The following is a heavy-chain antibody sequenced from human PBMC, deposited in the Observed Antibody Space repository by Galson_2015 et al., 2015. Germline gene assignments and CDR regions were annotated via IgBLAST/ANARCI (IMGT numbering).Heavy chain of an antibody. Sequence: SLRLSCAASEFTFSSYYMSWVRQAPGKGLEWVSSISSTTTYIYYADSVKGRFTISRDNAMNSLYLQMNRLGAEDTAVYYWARQILDCDFWSGYYPTNFDFWGQGTLVTVSS. CDR3: ARQILDCDFWSGYYPTNFDF. J-gene: IGHJ4*02. CDR1: EFTFSSYY. V-gene: IGHV3-21*01. CDR2: ISSTTTYI. D-gene: IGHD3-3*01.